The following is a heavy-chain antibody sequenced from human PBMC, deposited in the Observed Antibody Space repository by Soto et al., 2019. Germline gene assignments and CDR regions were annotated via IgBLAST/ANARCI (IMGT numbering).Heavy chain of an antibody. CDR3: ASGSCSSTSCPTHYYYYYYYMDV. J-gene: IGHJ6*03. V-gene: IGHV4-59*01. D-gene: IGHD2-2*01. CDR1: GGSISSYY. Sequence: SETLSLTCTVSGGSISSYYWSWIRQPPGKGLEWIGYIYYSGSTNYNPSLKSRVTISVDTSKNQFSLKLSSVTAADTAVYYCASGSCSSTSCPTHYYYYYYYMDVWGKGTTVTVSS. CDR2: IYYSGST.